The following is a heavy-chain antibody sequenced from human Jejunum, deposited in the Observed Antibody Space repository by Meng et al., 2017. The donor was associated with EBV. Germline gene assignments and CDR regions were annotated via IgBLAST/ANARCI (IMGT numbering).Heavy chain of an antibody. CDR3: ARRLNLDYRSGTYNCLDP. D-gene: IGHD3-10*01. V-gene: IGHV2-5*01. J-gene: IGHJ5*02. CDR1: GFSLTTSGVG. Sequence: QTTLKKSCPTLVKPTQTLTLTCTFSGFSLTTSGVGVAWIRQPPGKAREWLGYIYWNDDKQYSPSLKSRLTITKDTSKNQVVLTMTNMDPVDTATYYCARRLNLDYRSGTYNCLDPWGQGTLVTVSS. CDR2: IYWNDDK.